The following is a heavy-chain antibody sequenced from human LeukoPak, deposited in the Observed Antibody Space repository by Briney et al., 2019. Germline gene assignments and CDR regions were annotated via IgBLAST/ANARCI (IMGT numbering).Heavy chain of an antibody. D-gene: IGHD3-10*01. V-gene: IGHV3-23*01. CDR2: ISGSGGST. J-gene: IGHJ6*03. Sequence: GGSLRLSCAASGFTFSTHGMSWVRQAPGKGLEWVSAISGSGGSTYYADSVKGRFTISRDNSKNTLYLQMNSLRAEDTAVYYCAKAMVRGVPYYMDVWGKGTTVTVSS. CDR3: AKAMVRGVPYYMDV. CDR1: GFTFSTHG.